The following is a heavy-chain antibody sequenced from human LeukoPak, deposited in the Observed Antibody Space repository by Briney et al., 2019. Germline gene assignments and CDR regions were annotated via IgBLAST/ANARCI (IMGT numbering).Heavy chain of an antibody. D-gene: IGHD2-21*02. CDR1: GFTFSSYW. Sequence: GGSLRLSCAASGFTFSSYWMHWVRQAPGKGLVWVSRINTDGSSTSYADSVKGRFTISRDNAKNTLYLQMNSLRAEDTAVYYCARDDGRGVVTPYWGQGTLVTVSS. V-gene: IGHV3-74*01. CDR2: INTDGSST. CDR3: ARDDGRGVVTPY. J-gene: IGHJ4*02.